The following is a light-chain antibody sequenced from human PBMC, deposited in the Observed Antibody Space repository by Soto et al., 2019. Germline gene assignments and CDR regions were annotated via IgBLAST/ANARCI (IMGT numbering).Light chain of an antibody. V-gene: IGKV1-12*02. CDR1: QGISIW. J-gene: IGKJ1*01. CDR2: AAS. Sequence: DIQMTQSPASLSTTVGDRVTITCRASQGISIWLAWYQQKPGKAPKLLIYAASSLKSGVPSRFSGSGSGTDFTLTISSLQPEDFATYYCQQATSFPSTFGPGTKVAIK. CDR3: QQATSFPST.